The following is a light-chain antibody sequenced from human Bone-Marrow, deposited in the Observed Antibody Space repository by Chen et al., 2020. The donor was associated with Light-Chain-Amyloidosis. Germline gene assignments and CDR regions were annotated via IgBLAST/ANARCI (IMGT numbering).Light chain of an antibody. J-gene: IGKJ2*01. V-gene: IGKV1-33*01. CDR2: DAS. CDR1: QDITNY. CDR3: QQYADLPYT. Sequence: DIQMTQSPSSLSASVGDRVNITCQASQDITNYLNWYQQKPGEVPKLLIYDASTLETGVPSRFIGSPSGTPFTFTITSLQREDIATYYCQQYADLPYTFGQGTNLEIK.